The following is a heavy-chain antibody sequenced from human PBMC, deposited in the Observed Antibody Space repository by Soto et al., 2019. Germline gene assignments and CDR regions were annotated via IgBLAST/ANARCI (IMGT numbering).Heavy chain of an antibody. CDR2: ISYDGSNK. J-gene: IGHJ4*02. CDR1: GFTFSSYG. D-gene: IGHD5-18*01. V-gene: IGHV3-30*18. Sequence: QVQLVESGGGVVQPGRSLRLSCAASGFTFSSYGMHWVRQAPGKGLEWVAVISYDGSNKYYADSVKGLFTISRDNSKNTLYLQMNSLRAEDTAVYYCAKGPTTYGIQLWSYFDYWGQGTLVTVSS. CDR3: AKGPTTYGIQLWSYFDY.